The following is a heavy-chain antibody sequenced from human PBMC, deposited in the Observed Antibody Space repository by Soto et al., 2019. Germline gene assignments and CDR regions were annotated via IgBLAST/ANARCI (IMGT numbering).Heavy chain of an antibody. Sequence: EVQLLESGGGLVQPGGSLRLSCAASGFTFSSYAMSWVRQAPGKGLEWVSALSGSGGSTYYADSVKGRFTISRDNSKNTLYLQMNSQRAEDTAVYYCAKDHGYYGSGTGESWGQGTLVTVSS. CDR3: AKDHGYYGSGTGES. CDR2: LSGSGGST. D-gene: IGHD3-10*01. CDR1: GFTFSSYA. J-gene: IGHJ5*02. V-gene: IGHV3-23*01.